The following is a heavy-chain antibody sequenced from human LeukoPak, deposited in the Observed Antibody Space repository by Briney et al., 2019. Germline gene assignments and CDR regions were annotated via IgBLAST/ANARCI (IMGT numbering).Heavy chain of an antibody. V-gene: IGHV1-2*02. CDR1: GYTFNGYY. CDR2: INPNSGGT. J-gene: IGHJ3*02. CDR3: ARDLTWELPDPPPRDDAFDI. Sequence: GASVKVSCKASGYTFNGYYMHWVRQAPGQGLEWMGWINPNSGGTNYAQKFQGRVTMTRDTSISTAYMELSRLRSDDTAVHYCARDLTWELPDPPPRDDAFDIWGQGTMVTVSS. D-gene: IGHD1-26*01.